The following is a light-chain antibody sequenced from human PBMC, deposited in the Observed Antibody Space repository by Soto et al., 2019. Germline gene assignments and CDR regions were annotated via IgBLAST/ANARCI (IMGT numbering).Light chain of an antibody. CDR1: QSVDRF. CDR2: DTS. CDR3: QQRYNWPPIT. Sequence: EIVLTQSPATLSLSPGERATLSCRASQSVDRFLAWYQQKPGQAPRLLIFDTSNRATGIPARFSGSGSGTDFTLTISSLEPEDFAVYYCQQRYNWPPITFGQGTRLEI. V-gene: IGKV3-11*01. J-gene: IGKJ5*01.